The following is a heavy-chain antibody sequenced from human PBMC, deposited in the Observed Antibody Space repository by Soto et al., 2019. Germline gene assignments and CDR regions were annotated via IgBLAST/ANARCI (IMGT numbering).Heavy chain of an antibody. CDR2: IIPIFGTA. CDR3: ARGSGSGWYFRVTAFDY. Sequence: GASVKVSCKASGGTFSSYAISWVRQAPGQGLEWMGGIIPIFGTANYAQKFQGRVTITADKSTSTAYMELSSLRSEDTAVYYCARGSGSGWYFRVTAFDYWGQGTLVTVSS. V-gene: IGHV1-69*06. J-gene: IGHJ4*02. CDR1: GGTFSSYA. D-gene: IGHD6-19*01.